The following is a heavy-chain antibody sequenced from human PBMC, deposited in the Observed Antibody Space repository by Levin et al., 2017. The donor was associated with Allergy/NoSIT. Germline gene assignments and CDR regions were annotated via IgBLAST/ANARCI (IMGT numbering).Heavy chain of an antibody. Sequence: GESLKISCAASGFTFINYGMHWVRQAPGKGLEWVSIIWYDGTNRYYADSVKGRFTISRDNSKNTLYLQMNSLRAEDTAVYYCARGSRQEGGWFDPWGQGTLVTVSS. CDR2: IWYDGTNR. V-gene: IGHV3-33*01. CDR1: GFTFINYG. CDR3: ARGSRQEGGWFDP. J-gene: IGHJ5*02.